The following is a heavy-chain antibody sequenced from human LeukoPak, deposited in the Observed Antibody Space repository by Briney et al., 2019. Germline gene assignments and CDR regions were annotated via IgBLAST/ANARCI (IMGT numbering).Heavy chain of an antibody. D-gene: IGHD1-26*01. V-gene: IGHV1-69*05. Sequence: ASVKVSCNASGDIFNSYSVSWVRQAPGQGLEWMGGIIPIFGSTNYAQKFQGRVTITTDQSTRAAYMELNSLSSDDTAVYYCARVGRSRGSLPNSYYYMDVWGKGTTVTVSS. CDR2: IIPIFGST. CDR3: ARVGRSRGSLPNSYYYMDV. J-gene: IGHJ6*03. CDR1: GDIFNSYS.